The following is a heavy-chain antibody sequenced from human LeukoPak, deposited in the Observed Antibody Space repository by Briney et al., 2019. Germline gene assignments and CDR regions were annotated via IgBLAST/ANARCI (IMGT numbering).Heavy chain of an antibody. V-gene: IGHV3-7*03. CDR3: VKNNGWFHLAQ. D-gene: IGHD6-19*01. CDR1: GFNFRDHW. CDR2: IKTDGSET. Sequence: GGSLRLSCAASGFNFRDHWMDWVRQAPGKGLEWVGHIKTDGSETYYLDSLRGRFSISRDNTNNALYLQMNSLRVEDTAVYYCVKNNGWFHLAQWGQRTLVTVSS. J-gene: IGHJ4*02.